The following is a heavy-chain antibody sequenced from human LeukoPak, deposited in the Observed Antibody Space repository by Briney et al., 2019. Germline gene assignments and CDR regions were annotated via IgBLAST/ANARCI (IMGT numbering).Heavy chain of an antibody. CDR2: INHSGST. CDR1: GFAFNYAW. CDR3: THGWLQSGGVYDY. J-gene: IGHJ4*02. V-gene: IGHV4-34*01. D-gene: IGHD5-24*01. Sequence: PGGSLRLSCAASGFAFNYAWVSWIRQPPGKGLEWIGEINHSGSTNYNPSLKSRVTISVDTSKNQFSLKLSSVTAADTAVYYCTHGWLQSGGVYDYWGQGTPVTVSS.